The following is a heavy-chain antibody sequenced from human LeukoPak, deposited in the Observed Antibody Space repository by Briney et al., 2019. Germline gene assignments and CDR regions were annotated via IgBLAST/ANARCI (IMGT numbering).Heavy chain of an antibody. CDR1: GFTFCTYS. CDR3: ARDQRRLLPHYFDS. V-gene: IGHV3-48*04. CDR2: INASGSTI. J-gene: IGHJ4*02. D-gene: IGHD1-26*01. Sequence: PAGSLRLSCAASGFTFCTYSMSWVRQAPGKGLEWISYINASGSTIYYADSVKGRFTISRDNVKSSLFLQMNSLRAEDTAVYYCARDQRRLLPHYFDSWGQGTLVTVSS.